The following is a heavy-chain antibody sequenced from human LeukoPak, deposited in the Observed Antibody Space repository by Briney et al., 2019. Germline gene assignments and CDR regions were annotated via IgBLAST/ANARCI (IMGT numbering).Heavy chain of an antibody. CDR1: GYTFTGYY. D-gene: IGHD3-10*01. CDR3: ASPYYYGSGKGYGMDV. Sequence: AAVKVSCKASGYTFTGYYMHWVRQPPAQELEWMGWINPNSGGTNYAQKFQGRVTMTRDTSISTAYMELSRLRSDDTAVYYCASPYYYGSGKGYGMDVWGQGTTVTVSS. V-gene: IGHV1-2*02. CDR2: INPNSGGT. J-gene: IGHJ6*02.